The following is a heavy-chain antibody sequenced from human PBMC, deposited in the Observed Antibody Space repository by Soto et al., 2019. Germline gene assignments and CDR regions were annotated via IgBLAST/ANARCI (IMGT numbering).Heavy chain of an antibody. D-gene: IGHD3-3*01. Sequence: PSETLSLTCTVSGGSISSYYWSWIRQPPGKGLEWIGYIYYSGSTNYNPSLKSRVTISVDTSKNQFSLKLSSVTAADTAVYYCAREKRITMFGVVISYYYYMDVWGKGTTVTVSS. CDR3: AREKRITMFGVVISYYYYMDV. CDR2: IYYSGST. J-gene: IGHJ6*03. V-gene: IGHV4-59*01. CDR1: GGSISSYY.